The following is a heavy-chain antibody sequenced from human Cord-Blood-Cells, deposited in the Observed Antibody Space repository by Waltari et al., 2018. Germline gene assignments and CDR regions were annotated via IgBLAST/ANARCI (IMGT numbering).Heavy chain of an antibody. Sequence: QVQLVESGGGVVQPGRSLRLSCAASGFTFSSYAMHWVRQAPGKGLEWVAVISYDGSNKYSADSVKGRFTISRDNSKNTLYLQMNSLRAEDTAVYYCARDRATGTTYYYYGMDVWGQGTTVTVSS. CDR1: GFTFSSYA. CDR3: ARDRATGTTYYYYGMDV. D-gene: IGHD1-1*01. J-gene: IGHJ6*02. V-gene: IGHV3-30-3*01. CDR2: ISYDGSNK.